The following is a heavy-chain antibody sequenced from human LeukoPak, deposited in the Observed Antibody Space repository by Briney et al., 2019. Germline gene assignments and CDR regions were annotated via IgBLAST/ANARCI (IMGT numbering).Heavy chain of an antibody. D-gene: IGHD6-6*01. CDR2: IYYTGST. V-gene: IGHV4-59*08. CDR1: GGSISSLY. CDR3: ARHRAYSSSSPFDY. J-gene: IGHJ4*02. Sequence: SETLSLTCSVSGGSISSLYWSWIRQPPGKGLEWIGYIYYTGSTNYSPSLKSRVTMFVDMSKNQFSLRLSSVTAADTAVYYCARHRAYSSSSPFDYWGQGTLITVSS.